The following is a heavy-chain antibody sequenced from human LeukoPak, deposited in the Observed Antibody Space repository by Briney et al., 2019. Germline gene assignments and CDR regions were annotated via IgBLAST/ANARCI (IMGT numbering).Heavy chain of an antibody. CDR1: GFTFDDYA. V-gene: IGHV3-23*01. Sequence: GGSLRLSCAASGFTFDDYAMHWVRQAPGKGLEWVSLISGSGGSTNYADSVKGRFTISRDNSKNTLYLQMNSLRAEDTAVYYCAKPYYGSGSYYGFNYYAFDYWGQGTLVTVSS. CDR3: AKPYYGSGSYYGFNYYAFDY. CDR2: ISGSGGST. D-gene: IGHD3-10*01. J-gene: IGHJ4*02.